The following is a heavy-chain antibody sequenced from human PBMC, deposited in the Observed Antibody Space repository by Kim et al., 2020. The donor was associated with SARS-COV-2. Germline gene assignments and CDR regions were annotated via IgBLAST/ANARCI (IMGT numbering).Heavy chain of an antibody. CDR1: GFTFTTHD. V-gene: IGHV3-13*01. Sequence: GGSLRLSCAASGFTFTTHDIHWVRQTTEKGLEWVSASGTAGDTYYPDSVKGRFTIFREDATNSLYLQLNSLRVGDTAVYYCVRALTRGNLRGGFDWGFDSWGQGTLVTVSS. J-gene: IGHJ4*02. D-gene: IGHD5-12*01. CDR3: VRALTRGNLRGGFDWGFDS. CDR2: SGTAGDT.